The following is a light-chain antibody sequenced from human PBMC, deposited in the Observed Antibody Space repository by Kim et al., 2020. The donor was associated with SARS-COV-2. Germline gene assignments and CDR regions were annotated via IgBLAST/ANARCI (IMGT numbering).Light chain of an antibody. CDR2: RDS. J-gene: IGLJ2*01. CDR3: QVWDSSTAWV. CDR1: NMGNEH. Sequence: VALGQTARITCGGNNMGNEHVHWYQQKPGQAPMLVIYRDSNRPSGIPERFSGSNSQNTATLTISRAQAGDEADYYCQVWDSSTAWVFGGGTQLTVL. V-gene: IGLV3-9*01.